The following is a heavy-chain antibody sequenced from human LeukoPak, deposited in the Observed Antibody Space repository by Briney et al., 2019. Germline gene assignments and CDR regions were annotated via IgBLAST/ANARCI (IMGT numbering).Heavy chain of an antibody. J-gene: IGHJ4*02. CDR3: ARNYDILTGYSPFDY. Sequence: ASVKVSCKASGYTFTSYGISWVRQAPGQGLEWMGWISAYHGNTNYAQKLQSRDTMTTDTSTSTAYMELRSLRSDDAAVYYCARNYDILTGYSPFDYWGQGTLVTVSS. V-gene: IGHV1-18*01. D-gene: IGHD3-9*01. CDR2: ISAYHGNT. CDR1: GYTFTSYG.